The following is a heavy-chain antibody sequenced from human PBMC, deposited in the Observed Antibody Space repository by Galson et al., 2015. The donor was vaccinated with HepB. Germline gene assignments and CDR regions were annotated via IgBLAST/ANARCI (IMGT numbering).Heavy chain of an antibody. D-gene: IGHD2-2*01. Sequence: SVKVSCKASGGTFSSYAISWVRQAPGQGLEWMGGIIPIFGTANYAQKFQGRVTVTADESTSTAYMELSSLRSEDTAVYYCARTDIVVVPAADQHRYYYYGMDVWGQGTTVTVSS. CDR1: GGTFSSYA. CDR3: ARTDIVVVPAADQHRYYYYGMDV. CDR2: IIPIFGTA. V-gene: IGHV1-69*13. J-gene: IGHJ6*02.